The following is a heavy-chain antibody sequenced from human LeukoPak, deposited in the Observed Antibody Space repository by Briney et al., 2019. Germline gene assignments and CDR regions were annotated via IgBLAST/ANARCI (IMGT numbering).Heavy chain of an antibody. V-gene: IGHV1-69*02. CDR3: ARSAGYDSSGHDYYYYGMDV. J-gene: IGHJ6*02. CDR1: VGTFSIYT. Sequence: SVKVSCKPSVGTFSIYTISCVRQAPGQGLEWMGRIIPILGIANYAQKFQGRVTITADKSTSTAYMELSSLRSEDTAVYYCARSAGYDSSGHDYYYYGMDVWGQGTTVTVSS. D-gene: IGHD3-22*01. CDR2: IIPILGIA.